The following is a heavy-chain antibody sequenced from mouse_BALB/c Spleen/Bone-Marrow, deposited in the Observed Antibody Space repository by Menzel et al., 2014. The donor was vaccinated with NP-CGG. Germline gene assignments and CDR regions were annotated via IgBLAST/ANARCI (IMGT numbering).Heavy chain of an antibody. J-gene: IGHJ2*01. D-gene: IGHD2-1*01. CDR2: ISYSGST. CDR1: GDSITSGY. Sequence: EVHLVESGPSLVKPSQTLSLTCSVTGDSITSGYWNWIRKFPGNKLEYMGYISYSGSTYYNPSLKSRISITLDTSKNQYYLQLNSVTTEDTATYYCARSRDYYGNSLDYWGQGTTLTVSS. V-gene: IGHV3-8*02. CDR3: ARSRDYYGNSLDY.